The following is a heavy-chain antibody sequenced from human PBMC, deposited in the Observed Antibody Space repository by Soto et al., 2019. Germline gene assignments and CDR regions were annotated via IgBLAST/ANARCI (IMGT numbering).Heavy chain of an antibody. J-gene: IGHJ6*02. CDR2: IYPGDSDT. Sequence: GESLKISCKGSGYGFTSYWIGWVRQMPGKGLEWMGIIYPGDSDTRYSPSFQGQVTISADKSISTAYLQWSSLKASDTAMCYCARYPVGAAGSPNYFYGMDVWGQGTTVTVSS. CDR1: GYGFTSYW. V-gene: IGHV5-51*01. CDR3: ARYPVGAAGSPNYFYGMDV. D-gene: IGHD6-13*01.